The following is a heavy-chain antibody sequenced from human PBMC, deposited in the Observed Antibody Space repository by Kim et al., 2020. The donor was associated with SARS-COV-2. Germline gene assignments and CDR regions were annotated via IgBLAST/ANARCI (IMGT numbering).Heavy chain of an antibody. J-gene: IGHJ5*02. V-gene: IGHV4-34*01. CDR3: ARGPSGSGSYAWFDP. Sequence: PSRKSRVTISVDTSKNQFSLKRSSVTAAATAVYYCARGPSGSGSYAWFDPWGQGTLVTVSS. D-gene: IGHD3-10*01.